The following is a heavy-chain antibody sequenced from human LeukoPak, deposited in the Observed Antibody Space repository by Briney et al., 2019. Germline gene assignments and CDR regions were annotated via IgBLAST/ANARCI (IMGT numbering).Heavy chain of an antibody. D-gene: IGHD4-23*01. CDR1: GFTFSNYA. Sequence: PGGSLRLSCAASGFTFSNYAMSWVRQAPGKGLEWVSVISGSGGSISYADSVKGRFTISRDNSKNTLYLQTNSLRAEDTALYYCAKDRLSTPTAPRFDPWGQGTQVTVSS. J-gene: IGHJ5*02. V-gene: IGHV3-23*01. CDR2: ISGSGGSI. CDR3: AKDRLSTPTAPRFDP.